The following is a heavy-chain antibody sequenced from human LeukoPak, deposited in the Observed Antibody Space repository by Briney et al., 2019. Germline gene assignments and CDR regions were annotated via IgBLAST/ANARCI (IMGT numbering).Heavy chain of an antibody. CDR3: ARQPYMSGAYYFDY. CDR2: MYYSGST. V-gene: IGHV4-59*11. Sequence: PSETLSLTCTVSGGSISTHYWSWIRQPPGKGLEWIGYMYYSGSTNYNPSLKSRVTISVDTSKNQFSLKLSSVTAADTAVYYCARQPYMSGAYYFDYWGQGTLVTVSS. D-gene: IGHD1-26*01. J-gene: IGHJ4*02. CDR1: GGSISTHY.